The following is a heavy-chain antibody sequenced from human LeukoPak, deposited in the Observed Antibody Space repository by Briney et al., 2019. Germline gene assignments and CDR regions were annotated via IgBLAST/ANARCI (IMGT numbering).Heavy chain of an antibody. CDR3: AKSGCSSTSCYENL. CDR1: GFTFDDYA. Sequence: PGGSLRLSCAASGFTFDDYAMHWVRQAPGKGLEWVSGISWNSGSIGYADSVKGRFTISRDNAKNSLYLQMNSLRAEDTALYYCAKSGCSSTSCYENLWGRGTLVTVSS. J-gene: IGHJ2*01. CDR2: ISWNSGSI. D-gene: IGHD2-2*01. V-gene: IGHV3-9*01.